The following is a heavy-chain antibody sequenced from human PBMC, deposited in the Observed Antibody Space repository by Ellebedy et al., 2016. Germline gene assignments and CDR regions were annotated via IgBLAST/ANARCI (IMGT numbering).Heavy chain of an antibody. V-gene: IGHV1-3*01. CDR3: ARINNFDY. CDR2: INAGDDRA. Sequence: ASVTVSCKASGYTFSRYSMHWVRQAPGQRLTWVGWINAGDDRATYSQKFQGRVTITRDTSASTAYMALSGLTSDDTAVYYCARINNFDYWGQGTLVTVSS. J-gene: IGHJ4*02. CDR1: GYTFSRYS.